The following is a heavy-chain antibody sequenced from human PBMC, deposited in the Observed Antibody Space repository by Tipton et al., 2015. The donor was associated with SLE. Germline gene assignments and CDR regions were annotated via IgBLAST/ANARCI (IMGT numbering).Heavy chain of an antibody. CDR3: ARGIRIVGATHDAFDI. J-gene: IGHJ3*02. V-gene: IGHV4-4*08. CDR1: GGSLSSYY. CDR2: IYTSGST. Sequence: LRLSCTVSGGSLSSYYLSWIRTPPGTGLEWNGYIYTSGSTNYNPSRKSRVTISVDTTKNQFSLKLSSVTAADTAVYYCARGIRIVGATHDAFDIWDQGTMVTVSS. D-gene: IGHD1-26*01.